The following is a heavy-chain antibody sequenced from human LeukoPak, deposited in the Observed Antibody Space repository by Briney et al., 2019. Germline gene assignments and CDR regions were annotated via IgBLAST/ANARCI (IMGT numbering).Heavy chain of an antibody. D-gene: IGHD2-15*01. CDR1: GFTFSTYS. Sequence: GGSLRLSCAVSGFTFSTYSMNWVRQAPGKGLEWVSYIGSSSGTIYYADSVKGRFTISRDNAKNSLYLQMNSLRAEDTAVYYCARDPYCSGGSCYDGLDYRGQGTLVTVSS. CDR3: ARDPYCSGGSCYDGLDY. V-gene: IGHV3-48*04. J-gene: IGHJ4*02. CDR2: IGSSSGTI.